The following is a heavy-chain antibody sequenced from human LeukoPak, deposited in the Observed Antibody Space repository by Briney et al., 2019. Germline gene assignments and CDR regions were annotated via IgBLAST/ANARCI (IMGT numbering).Heavy chain of an antibody. D-gene: IGHD6-19*01. CDR1: GYTFTGYH. CDR2: INLNHAGT. CDR3: AIEPTGSGHPGDV. J-gene: IGHJ3*01. Sequence: ASVKVSCKASGYTFTGYHIHWVRQAPGQGLEGMSSINLNHAGTEYPQKFQGSVTVTRDTPVTTAYMELSTLTYDDTATYYCAIEPTGSGHPGDVWGQGTMVTVSS. V-gene: IGHV1-2*02.